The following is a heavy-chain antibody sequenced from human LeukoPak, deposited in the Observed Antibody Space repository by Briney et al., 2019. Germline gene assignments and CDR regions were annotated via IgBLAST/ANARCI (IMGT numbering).Heavy chain of an antibody. D-gene: IGHD3-10*01. CDR1: GFIFSNAW. Sequence: GGSLRLSCAASGFIFSNAWMSWVRQAPGKGLEWVGRIKSKTDGGTTDYAAPVKGRFTISRDDSKNTLYLQMNSLKTEDTAVYCCTTGGLLWFGELGYWGQGTLVTVSS. V-gene: IGHV3-15*01. J-gene: IGHJ4*02. CDR2: IKSKTDGGTT. CDR3: TTGGLLWFGELGY.